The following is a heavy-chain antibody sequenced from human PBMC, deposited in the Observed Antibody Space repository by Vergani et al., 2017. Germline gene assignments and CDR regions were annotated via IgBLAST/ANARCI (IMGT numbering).Heavy chain of an antibody. CDR1: GFTFSSYA. D-gene: IGHD2-8*02. CDR2: ISSSSSYI. V-gene: IGHV3-21*01. Sequence: EVQLLESGGGLVQPGGSLRLSCAASGFTFSSYAMSWVRQAPGKGLEWVSSISSSSSYIYYADSVKGRFTISRDNSKNTLYLQMNSLRAEDTAVYYCARDSPVVSPFDYWGQGTLVTVSS. CDR3: ARDSPVVSPFDY. J-gene: IGHJ4*02.